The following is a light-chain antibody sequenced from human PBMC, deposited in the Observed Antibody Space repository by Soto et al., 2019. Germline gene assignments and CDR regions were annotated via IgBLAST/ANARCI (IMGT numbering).Light chain of an antibody. CDR1: QSVNNF. V-gene: IGKV3-11*01. J-gene: IGKJ1*01. CDR3: QQRRNWPPT. CDR2: EAS. Sequence: EIVFTQSPATLSLSPGERATLSCTASQSVNNFLAWYQQRPGQAPRLLMHEASNRATGVPARFSGSGSGTDFTLTISSLEPEDFAIYYCQQRRNWPPTFGQGTKVEIK.